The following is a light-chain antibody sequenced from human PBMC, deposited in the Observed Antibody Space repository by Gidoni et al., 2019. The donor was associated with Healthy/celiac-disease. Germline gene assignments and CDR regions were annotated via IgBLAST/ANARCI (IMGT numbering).Light chain of an antibody. CDR1: QSVSSY. Sequence: EIVLTQSPATLSLSPGERATLSCRASQSVSSYLAGYQQKPGQAPRLLIYDASNMATCIPARFSGSGSGTDFTLTISSLEPEDLAFYYCQQRSNWPLTFGGGTKVEIK. CDR2: DAS. V-gene: IGKV3-11*01. CDR3: QQRSNWPLT. J-gene: IGKJ4*01.